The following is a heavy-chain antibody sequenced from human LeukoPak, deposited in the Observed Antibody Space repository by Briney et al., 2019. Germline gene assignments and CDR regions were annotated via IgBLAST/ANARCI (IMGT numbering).Heavy chain of an antibody. Sequence: SVKVSCKASGGTLSSYAISWVRQAPGQGLEWMGGIIPIFGTANYAQKFQGRVTITTDESTSTAYMELSSLRSEDTAVYYCARSAADIVVVPAAMWFDPWGQGTLVTVSS. CDR2: IIPIFGTA. V-gene: IGHV1-69*05. CDR1: GGTLSSYA. CDR3: ARSAADIVVVPAAMWFDP. D-gene: IGHD2-2*01. J-gene: IGHJ5*02.